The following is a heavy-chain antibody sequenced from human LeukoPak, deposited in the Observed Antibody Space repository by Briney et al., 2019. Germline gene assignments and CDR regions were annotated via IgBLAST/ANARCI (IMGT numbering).Heavy chain of an antibody. CDR1: GGSISSYY. D-gene: IGHD3-10*01. J-gene: IGHJ5*02. Sequence: PSETLSLTCTVSGGSISSYYWSWIRQPPGKGLEWIGYTYYSGSTNYNPSLKSRVTISVDTSKNQFSLKLSSVTAADTAVYYCARGGLLWFGSSWGQGTLVTVSS. CDR2: TYYSGST. CDR3: ARGGLLWFGSS. V-gene: IGHV4-59*12.